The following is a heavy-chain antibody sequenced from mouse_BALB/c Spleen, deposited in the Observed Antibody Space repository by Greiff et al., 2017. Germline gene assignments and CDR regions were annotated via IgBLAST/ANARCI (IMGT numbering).Heavy chain of an antibody. CDR3: ARDGEVRRGAMDY. CDR1: GFTFSDYY. J-gene: IGHJ4*01. CDR2: ISDGGSYT. Sequence: EVKLMESGGGLVKPGGSLKLSCAASGFTFSDYYMYWVRQTPEKRLEWVATISDGGSYTYYPDSVKGRFTISRDNAKNNLYLQMSSLKSEDTAMYYCARDGEVRRGAMDYWGQGTSVTVSS. D-gene: IGHD2-14*01. V-gene: IGHV5-4*02.